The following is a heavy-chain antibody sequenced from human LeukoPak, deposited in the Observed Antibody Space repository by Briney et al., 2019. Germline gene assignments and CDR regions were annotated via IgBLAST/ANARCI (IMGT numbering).Heavy chain of an antibody. V-gene: IGHV4-59*08. CDR1: GGSISRYY. CDR3: ARQRRDGYNFDY. CDR2: IYYSGST. D-gene: IGHD5-24*01. J-gene: IGHJ4*02. Sequence: SETLSLTCNVSGGSISRYYWNWIRQPPGKGLEWIAYIYYSGSTNYNPSLKSRVTISVDTSKNQFSLKLSSVTAADTAMYYCARQRRDGYNFDYWGQGTLVTVSS.